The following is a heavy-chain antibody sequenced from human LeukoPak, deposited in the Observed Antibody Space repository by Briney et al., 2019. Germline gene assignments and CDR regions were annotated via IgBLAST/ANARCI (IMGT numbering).Heavy chain of an antibody. D-gene: IGHD3-3*01. CDR2: ISYSGST. Sequence: SETLSLTCTVSGDSISNYYWSWIRQPPGKGLEWIGYISYSGSTNYNSSLKSRVTISVDTSKNQFSLKLSSVTAADTAVYYCARKEWVPYYFDYWGRGTLVTVSS. CDR3: ARKEWVPYYFDY. CDR1: GDSISNYY. J-gene: IGHJ4*02. V-gene: IGHV4-59*01.